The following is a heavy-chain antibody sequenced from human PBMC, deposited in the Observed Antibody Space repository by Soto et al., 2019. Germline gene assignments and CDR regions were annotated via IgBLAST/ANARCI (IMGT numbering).Heavy chain of an antibody. CDR2: ISAYNGNT. Sequence: ASVKVSYKASGYTFTSYAMHWVRQAPGQGLEWMGWISAYNGNTNYAQELQGRVTMTTDTSTSTAYMELRSLRSDDTAVYYCARDSDYDSSGFGSYYFDYWGQGTLVTVSS. CDR1: GYTFTSYA. V-gene: IGHV1-18*01. J-gene: IGHJ4*02. D-gene: IGHD3-22*01. CDR3: ARDSDYDSSGFGSYYFDY.